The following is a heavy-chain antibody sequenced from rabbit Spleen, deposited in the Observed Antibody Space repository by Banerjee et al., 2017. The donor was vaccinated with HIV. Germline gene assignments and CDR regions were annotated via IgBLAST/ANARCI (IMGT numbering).Heavy chain of an antibody. D-gene: IGHD4-1*01. Sequence: QSLEESGGDLVKPGASLTLTCTASGLSLSSSYYKCWVRQAPGKGLEWIACIYAGSRGDTYYASWAKGRFTISKTSSTTVTLQMTSLTAADTATYFCARETSSGWGIVSFYFSLWGPGTLVTVS. CDR1: GLSLSSSYY. V-gene: IGHV1S40*01. CDR2: IYAGSRGDT. J-gene: IGHJ4*01. CDR3: ARETSSGWGIVSFYFSL.